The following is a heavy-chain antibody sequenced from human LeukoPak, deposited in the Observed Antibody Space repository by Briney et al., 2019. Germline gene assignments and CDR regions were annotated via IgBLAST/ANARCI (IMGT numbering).Heavy chain of an antibody. J-gene: IGHJ4*02. D-gene: IGHD3-10*01. CDR1: GFTFSNYA. Sequence: GGSLRLSCAASGFTFSNYAMSWVRQAPGKGLEWVSCISGGGYTYYADSVKGRFTISRDNSKNTLYVQMNSLRAEGTAVYYCAKGAFERFGEPSDYWGQGTLVTVSS. CDR2: ISGGGYT. V-gene: IGHV3-23*01. CDR3: AKGAFERFGEPSDY.